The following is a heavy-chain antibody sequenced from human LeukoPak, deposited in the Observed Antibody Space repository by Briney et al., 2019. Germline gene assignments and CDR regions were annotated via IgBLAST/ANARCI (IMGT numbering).Heavy chain of an antibody. J-gene: IGHJ4*02. Sequence: GASVKVSCKASGYTFTAYYMHWVRQAPGQGLEWMGWINPNSGGTNYAQKFQGRVTMTRDTSISTVYMELSRLRSDDTAVYYCARGIVVVTRGEDYWGQGTLVTVSS. CDR1: GYTFTAYY. CDR3: ARGIVVVTRGEDY. D-gene: IGHD2-21*02. CDR2: INPNSGGT. V-gene: IGHV1-2*02.